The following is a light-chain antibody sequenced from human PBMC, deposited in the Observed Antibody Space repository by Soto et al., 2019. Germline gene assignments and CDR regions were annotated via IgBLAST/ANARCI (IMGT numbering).Light chain of an antibody. CDR3: VAWDDSLSGRV. CDR2: RND. CDR1: GSNIGSHD. J-gene: IGLJ3*02. V-gene: IGLV1-47*02. Sequence: QSVLTQPPSASGTPGQRVIISCSGSGSNIGSHDVYWYQHLPGTAPKVLIYRNDQRPSGVPDRFSASRSGTSASLAISGLRSEDEADYYCVAWDDSLSGRVFGGGTKLTVL.